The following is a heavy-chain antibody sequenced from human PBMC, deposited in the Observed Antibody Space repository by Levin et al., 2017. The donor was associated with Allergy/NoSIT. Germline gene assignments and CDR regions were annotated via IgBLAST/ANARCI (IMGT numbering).Heavy chain of an antibody. CDR2: IYFGGST. CDR1: GASIGSGNYY. V-gene: IGHV4-31*03. CDR3: AGFDPYYYSSGTFYNPRFDY. J-gene: IGHJ4*02. Sequence: SQTLSLTCTVSGASIGSGNYYWGWIRQHPGKGLEWIGYIYFGGSTSYNPSLKSRVTIFFDTSENQFSLKMTSVTVADTAVYFCAGFDPYYYSSGTFYNPRFDYWGQGTLVTLSS. D-gene: IGHD3-10*01.